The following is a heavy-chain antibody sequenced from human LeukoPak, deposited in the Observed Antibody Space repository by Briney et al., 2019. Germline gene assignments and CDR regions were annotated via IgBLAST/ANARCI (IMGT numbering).Heavy chain of an antibody. D-gene: IGHD2-15*01. CDR1: GFTFSTYA. CDR2: IKEDGSEK. CDR3: ARAENSGSGGLDP. V-gene: IGHV3-7*01. J-gene: IGHJ5*02. Sequence: PGGSLRLSCAASGFTFSTYAMDWVRQAPGKGLAWVADIKEDGSEKSYVDSVKGRFTISRDNAKNSLYLDMSSLRADDTAVYYCARAENSGSGGLDPWGQGTLVTVSS.